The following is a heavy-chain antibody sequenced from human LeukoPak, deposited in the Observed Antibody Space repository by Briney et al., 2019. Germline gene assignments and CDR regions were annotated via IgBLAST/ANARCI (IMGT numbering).Heavy chain of an antibody. CDR1: GFSLSNYW. J-gene: IGHJ4*02. CDR2: IKLDGSEK. Sequence: GGSLRLSCATSGFSLSNYWISWVRQAPGKGLEWVANIKLDGSEKYYVNSVKGRFTISRDNAKNSLNLQMNSLRAEDTAVYYCARETRGSYVPGLDSWGQGTLVTVSS. V-gene: IGHV3-7*01. D-gene: IGHD1-26*01. CDR3: ARETRGSYVPGLDS.